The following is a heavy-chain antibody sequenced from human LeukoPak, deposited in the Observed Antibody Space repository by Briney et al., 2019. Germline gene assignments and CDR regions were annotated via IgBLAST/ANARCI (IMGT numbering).Heavy chain of an antibody. CDR1: GGTFSSYA. J-gene: IGHJ3*02. V-gene: IGHV1-69*13. Sequence: SVKVSCKASGGTFSSYAISWVRQAPGQGLEWMGGIIPIFGTANYAQKFQGRVTITADESTSTAYMELSSLRSEDTAVYYCARDARLLGATPDDAFDIWGQGTMVTVSS. CDR3: ARDARLLGATPDDAFDI. CDR2: IIPIFGTA. D-gene: IGHD1-26*01.